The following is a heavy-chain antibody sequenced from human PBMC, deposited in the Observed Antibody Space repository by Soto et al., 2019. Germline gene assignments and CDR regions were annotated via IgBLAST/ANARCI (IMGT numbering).Heavy chain of an antibody. D-gene: IGHD1-1*01. CDR3: ARAATVQSYYQYGMEV. CDR1: GGSLSSGYYY. Sequence: QVQLQESGPGLVKPSQTLSLTCTVSGGSLSSGYYYWSWIRQPPGKVLEWIGYIYYSGSTYYNPSLKIRVTLAVDTSKDQFSLKLSAVTAADTAVYYRARAATVQSYYQYGMEVWGEGTTVTVSS. CDR2: IYYSGST. J-gene: IGHJ6*04. V-gene: IGHV4-30-4*01.